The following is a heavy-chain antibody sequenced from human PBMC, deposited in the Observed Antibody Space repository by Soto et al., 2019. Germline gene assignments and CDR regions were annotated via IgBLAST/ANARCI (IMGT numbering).Heavy chain of an antibody. CDR2: VKTTGDTT. J-gene: IGHJ4*02. CDR1: GFAFSRYV. D-gene: IGHD2-21*02. Sequence: EVQLVVSGGGLVQPGGSLTLSCAASGFAFSRYVMSWVRQGPGKGLEWVSTVKTTGDTTFYAGPVKGRFTASRDDSKSTLYLHMSSLRVEDTATYYCTKDVTGDVGADYWGQGTPVTVSS. CDR3: TKDVTGDVGADY. V-gene: IGHV3-23*04.